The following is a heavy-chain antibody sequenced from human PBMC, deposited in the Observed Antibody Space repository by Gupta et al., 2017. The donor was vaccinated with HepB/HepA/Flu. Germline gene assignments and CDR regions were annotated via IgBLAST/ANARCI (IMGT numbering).Heavy chain of an antibody. Sequence: EVHLLESGGGLVQPGGSLRLSCAASGFTFSSYDMTWVRQAPGKGLEWVSNISSSGDMTHYADSVKGRITISRDNIKNTVHLQMNSLRVEDTAIYYCAKGAFRIFGVEEDYYGLDAWGQGTKVTVSS. D-gene: IGHD3-3*01. J-gene: IGHJ6*02. CDR3: AKGAFRIFGVEEDYYGLDA. V-gene: IGHV3-23*01. CDR2: ISSSGDMT. CDR1: GFTFSSYD.